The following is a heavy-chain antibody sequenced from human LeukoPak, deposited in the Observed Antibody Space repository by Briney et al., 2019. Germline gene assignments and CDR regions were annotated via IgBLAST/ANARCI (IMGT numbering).Heavy chain of an antibody. CDR3: ASLTYYFDSSGYYPGYFQH. D-gene: IGHD3-22*01. J-gene: IGHJ1*01. V-gene: IGHV3-48*03. CDR1: GFTFSSYD. Sequence: PGGSLRLSCAASGFTFSSYDMNWVRQAPGKGLEWVSYISGSGNTRYYADSVKGRFTISRDNAKNSLYLQMNSLRAEDTAVYYCASLTYYFDSSGYYPGYFQHWGQGTLVTVSS. CDR2: ISGSGNTR.